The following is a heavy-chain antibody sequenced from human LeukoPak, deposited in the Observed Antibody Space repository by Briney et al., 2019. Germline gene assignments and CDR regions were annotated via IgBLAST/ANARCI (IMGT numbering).Heavy chain of an antibody. Sequence: GASVKVSCKASGYTFTSYGISWVRQAPGQGLEWMGWISAYNGNTKYAQKLQGRVTMTTDTSTSTAYMELRSLRSDDTAVYYCARGYVRKWELLGDYFDYWGQGTLVTVSS. CDR1: GYTFTSYG. V-gene: IGHV1-18*01. CDR2: ISAYNGNT. J-gene: IGHJ4*02. CDR3: ARGYVRKWELLGDYFDY. D-gene: IGHD1-26*01.